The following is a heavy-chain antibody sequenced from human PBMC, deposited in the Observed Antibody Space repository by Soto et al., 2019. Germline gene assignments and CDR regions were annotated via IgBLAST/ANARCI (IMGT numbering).Heavy chain of an antibody. Sequence: QVQLVESGGGLVKPGGSLRLSCAASGFTFSDYYMSWIRQAPGKGLEWVSYISSSGSTIYYADSVKGRFTISRDNAKISLYRKMNSLSAEDTPVYYCARDLRRSYRIFDYWGQGTLVTVSS. D-gene: IGHD3-16*02. V-gene: IGHV3-11*01. CDR2: ISSSGSTI. J-gene: IGHJ4*02. CDR3: ARDLRRSYRIFDY. CDR1: GFTFSDYY.